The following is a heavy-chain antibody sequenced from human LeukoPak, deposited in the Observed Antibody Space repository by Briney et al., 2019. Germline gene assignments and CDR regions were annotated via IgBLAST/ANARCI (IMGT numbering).Heavy chain of an antibody. CDR2: IYYSGST. CDR3: ARRRGSGWSDAFDI. J-gene: IGHJ3*02. Sequence: SETLSLTCTVSGGSISSYYWSWIRQPPGKGLEWIGYIYYSGSTNYNPSLKSRVTISVDTSKNQFSLKLSSVTAADTAVYYCARRRGSGWSDAFDIWGRGTMVTVSS. CDR1: GGSISSYY. V-gene: IGHV4-59*08. D-gene: IGHD6-19*01.